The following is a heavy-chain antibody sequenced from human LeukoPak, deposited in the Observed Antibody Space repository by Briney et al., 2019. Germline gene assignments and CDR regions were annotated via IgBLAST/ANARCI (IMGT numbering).Heavy chain of an antibody. CDR1: GGSISSGSYY. V-gene: IGHV4-61*02. CDR2: IYTSGST. J-gene: IGHJ6*03. Sequence: PSETLSLTCTVSGGSISSGSYYWSWIRQPAGKGLEWIGRIYTSGSTNYNPSLKSRVTISVDTSKNQFSLNLNSVTAADTAVYYCAREDYYFYYMDVWGKGTAVTVSS. CDR3: AREDYYFYYMDV.